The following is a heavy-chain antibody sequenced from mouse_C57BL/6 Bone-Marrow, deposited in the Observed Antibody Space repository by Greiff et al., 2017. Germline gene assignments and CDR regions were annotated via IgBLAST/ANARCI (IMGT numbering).Heavy chain of an antibody. CDR3: ARSQDGGGYDIDY. CDR2: IYPGDGDT. CDR1: GYAFSSYW. J-gene: IGHJ2*01. Sequence: VQLQQSGAELVKPGASVKISCKASGYAFSSYWMNWVKQRPGKGLEWIGQIYPGDGDTNYNGKFKGKATLTADKSSSTAYMQLSSLTSEDSAVYFCARSQDGGGYDIDYWGQGTTLTVSS. V-gene: IGHV1-80*01. D-gene: IGHD2-2*01.